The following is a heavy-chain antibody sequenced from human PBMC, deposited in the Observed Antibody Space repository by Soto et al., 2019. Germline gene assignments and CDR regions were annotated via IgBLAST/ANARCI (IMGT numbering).Heavy chain of an antibody. D-gene: IGHD3-3*01. Sequence: SHTLSLTCAISGYSVSSNSAALNWIRQSPSRGLEWLGRTYYRSKWYNDYAVSVKSRITINPDTSKNQFSLQLNSVTPEDTAVYYCARDPWSGLRFLEWLPLPYYYYGMDVWGQGTTVTVS. CDR3: ARDPWSGLRFLEWLPLPYYYYGMDV. CDR1: GYSVSSNSAA. CDR2: TYYRSKWYN. V-gene: IGHV6-1*01. J-gene: IGHJ6*02.